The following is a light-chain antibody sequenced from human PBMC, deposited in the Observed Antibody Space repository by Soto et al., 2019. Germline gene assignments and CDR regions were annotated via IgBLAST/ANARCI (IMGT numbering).Light chain of an antibody. Sequence: EIVLTQSPGTLSLSPGERATLSCRASQSVSSSYLAWYQQKPGQAPRLLIYGASSRATGIPDRFSGSGYGTDFTLTISRLEPEDFAVYYCQQFSSYPLTFGGGTKVDIK. J-gene: IGKJ4*01. CDR3: QQFSSYPLT. V-gene: IGKV3-20*01. CDR2: GAS. CDR1: QSVSSSY.